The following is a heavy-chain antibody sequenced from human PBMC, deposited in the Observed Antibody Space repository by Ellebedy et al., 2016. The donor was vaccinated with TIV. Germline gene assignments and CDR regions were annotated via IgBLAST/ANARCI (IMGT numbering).Heavy chain of an antibody. CDR1: GFTFDDYT. CDR3: AKDGYGSYYDY. J-gene: IGHJ4*02. CDR2: ISWDGGST. D-gene: IGHD3-10*01. Sequence: GESLKISCAASGFTFDDYTMHWVRQAPGKGLEWVSLISWDGGSTYYADSVKGRFTISRDNSKNSLYLQMNSLRTEDTALYYCAKDGYGSYYDYWGQGTLVTVSS. V-gene: IGHV3-43*01.